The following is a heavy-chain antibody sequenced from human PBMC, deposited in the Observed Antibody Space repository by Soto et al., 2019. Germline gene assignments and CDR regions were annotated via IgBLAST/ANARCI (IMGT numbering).Heavy chain of an antibody. CDR2: INPDSGGT. D-gene: IGHD3-22*01. CDR1: GDAFTGDY. Sequence: ASLSVSCEAFGDAFTGDYIHDWRQAPGQVLDWMGWINPDSGGTNYAQKFHGRVTLTRDTSISTAYMDLTRMSSDATAVSYCARVTMIVVAGASPSFDPWGQGNLV. J-gene: IGHJ5*02. CDR3: ARVTMIVVAGASPSFDP. V-gene: IGHV1-2*02.